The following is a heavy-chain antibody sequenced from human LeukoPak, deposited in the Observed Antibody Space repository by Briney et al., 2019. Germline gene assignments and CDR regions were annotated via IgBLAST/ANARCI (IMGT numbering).Heavy chain of an antibody. D-gene: IGHD4-17*01. CDR3: ARWEDYGEDF. J-gene: IGHJ4*02. CDR2: IYYSGST. V-gene: IGHV4-31*03. Sequence: PSETLSLTGTVSGGSISSGGYYWSWIRQHPGKGLEWIGYIYYSGSTYYNPSLKSRVTISVDTSKNQFSLKLSSVTAADTAVYYCARWEDYGEDFWGQGTLVTVSS. CDR1: GGSISSGGYY.